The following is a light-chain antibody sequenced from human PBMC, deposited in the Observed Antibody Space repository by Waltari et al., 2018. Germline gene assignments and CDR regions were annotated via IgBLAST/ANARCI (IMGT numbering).Light chain of an antibody. CDR3: CSFAAGSILV. CDR2: EGN. V-gene: IGLV2-23*01. J-gene: IGLJ3*02. CDR1: SSDVGTYNL. Sequence: QSALTQPASVSGAPGQSITISCTGTSSDVGTYNLFSWYQHHQDKAPKLIIYEGNKRPSGVSIRFSGAKSGNTASLTISGLQAEDEADYYCCSFAAGSILVCGGGTKLTVL.